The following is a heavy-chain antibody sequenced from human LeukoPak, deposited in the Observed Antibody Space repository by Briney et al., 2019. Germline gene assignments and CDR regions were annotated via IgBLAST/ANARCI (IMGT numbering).Heavy chain of an antibody. CDR1: GFTFSSYE. Sequence: GGSLRLSCAASGFTFSSYEMNWVRQAPGKGLEWVSYISSSGGTIYYADSVKGRFTISRDNAKNSLYLQMNSLRAEDTAVYYCARDLLLDYWDQGTLVTVSS. CDR3: ARDLLLDY. CDR2: ISSSGGTI. J-gene: IGHJ4*02. V-gene: IGHV3-48*03.